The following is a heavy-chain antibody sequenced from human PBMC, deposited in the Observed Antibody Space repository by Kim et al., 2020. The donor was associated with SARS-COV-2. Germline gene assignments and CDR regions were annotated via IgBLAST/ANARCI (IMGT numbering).Heavy chain of an antibody. CDR2: IKYDGSTT. Sequence: GGSLRLSCAASGFTFSNYWMHWVRQAPGKGLVWVSRIKYDGSTTIYADSVKGRFTISRDNAKNTLYLQMNGLRVEDTAVYYCTRDLDWLLFDYWGQGTLV. CDR1: GFTFSNYW. D-gene: IGHD3-3*01. CDR3: TRDLDWLLFDY. V-gene: IGHV3-74*01. J-gene: IGHJ4*02.